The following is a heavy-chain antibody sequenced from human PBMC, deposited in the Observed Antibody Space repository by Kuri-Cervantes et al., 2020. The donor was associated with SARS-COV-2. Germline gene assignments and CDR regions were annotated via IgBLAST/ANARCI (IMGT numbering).Heavy chain of an antibody. Sequence: KVSCKGSGYSFTSYWISWVRQMPGKGLEWMGIIYPGDSDTRYSPSFQGQVTISADKSISTAYLQWSSLKASDTAMYYCARQASIVGATTGFDYWGQGTLVTVSS. V-gene: IGHV5-51*01. CDR2: IYPGDSDT. CDR3: ARQASIVGATTGFDY. J-gene: IGHJ4*02. CDR1: GYSFTSYW. D-gene: IGHD1-26*01.